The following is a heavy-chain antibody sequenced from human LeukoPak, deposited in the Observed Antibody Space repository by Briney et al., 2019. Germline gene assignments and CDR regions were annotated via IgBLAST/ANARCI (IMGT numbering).Heavy chain of an antibody. CDR2: ISGTSAYT. CDR1: GFTFSDYC. CDR3: ARDTRLNGDAIDYNYGMDV. J-gene: IGHJ6*02. Sequence: GGSLRLSCAASGFTFSDYCMSWVRQAPGKGLEWVSYISGTSAYTNYADSVKGRFTISRDNAKKSLCLQMNSLRVEDTAVYQCARDTRLNGDAIDYNYGMDVWGQGTTVTVSS. V-gene: IGHV3-11*06. D-gene: IGHD4-17*01.